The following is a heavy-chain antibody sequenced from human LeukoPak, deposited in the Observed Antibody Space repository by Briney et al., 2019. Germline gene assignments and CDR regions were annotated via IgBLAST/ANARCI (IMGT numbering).Heavy chain of an antibody. Sequence: PSETLSLTCTVSGGSISSYYWSWIRQPPGKGLEWIGYIYYSGSTYYNPSLKSRVTISVDTSKNQFSLKLSSVTAADTAVYYCARGVSVVTAISVWFDPWGQGTLVTVSS. CDR2: IYYSGST. J-gene: IGHJ5*02. CDR1: GGSISSYY. D-gene: IGHD2-21*02. CDR3: ARGVSVVTAISVWFDP. V-gene: IGHV4-59*08.